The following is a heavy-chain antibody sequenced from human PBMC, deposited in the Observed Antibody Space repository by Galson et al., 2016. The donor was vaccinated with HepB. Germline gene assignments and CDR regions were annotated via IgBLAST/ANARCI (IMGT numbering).Heavy chain of an antibody. Sequence: SETLSLTCAVYGGSFSGASWNWIRQSADKGLEWIGDITHSGSTNYNPSLESRVTISVDTSKNQFSLKLISVTAADTALYYCARMRAFDIWSQGTMVTVSS. CDR3: ARMRAFDI. V-gene: IGHV4-34*01. J-gene: IGHJ3*02. CDR1: GGSFSGAS. CDR2: ITHSGST.